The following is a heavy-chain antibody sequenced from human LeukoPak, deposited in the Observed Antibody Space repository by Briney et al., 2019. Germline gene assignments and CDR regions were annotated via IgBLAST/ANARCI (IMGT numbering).Heavy chain of an antibody. J-gene: IGHJ5*02. D-gene: IGHD1-26*01. V-gene: IGHV1-24*01. CDR1: GYTLTELS. Sequence: GASVKGSCKVSGYTLTELSMHWVRQARGKGLAWMGGFDPEDGETNHAQKFQGRVTMNDDTSTDQAHMELSSLRSEDTAVYDCATEGARIVGVLNWFDPWGQGTMVTVSS. CDR3: ATEGARIVGVLNWFDP. CDR2: FDPEDGET.